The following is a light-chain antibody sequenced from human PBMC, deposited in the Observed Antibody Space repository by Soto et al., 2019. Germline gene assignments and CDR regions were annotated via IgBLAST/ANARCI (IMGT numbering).Light chain of an antibody. CDR2: DAS. Sequence: DIQVTRSETFLSASVGDRVTITGQASQDIGNYLNWYQQKPGKAPKLLIFDASNLESGVPSRFSGSGSGTDFTFTISSLQPEDIATYYCQQYENLPITFGQGTRLEIK. CDR1: QDIGNY. CDR3: QQYENLPIT. J-gene: IGKJ5*01. V-gene: IGKV1-33*01.